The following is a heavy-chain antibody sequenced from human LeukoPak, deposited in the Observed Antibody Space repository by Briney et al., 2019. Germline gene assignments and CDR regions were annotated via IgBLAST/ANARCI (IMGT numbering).Heavy chain of an antibody. Sequence: ASGYTFSNFXIXXVRQATGQGXXWMGWMNPKTGNTGSAQKLQGRVTISGDTSISTAYMELSSLRSEDTAVYYCVRIDYSNAFDIWGQGTMVTVSS. CDR1: GYTFSNFX. J-gene: IGHJ3*02. CDR2: MNPKTGNT. D-gene: IGHD4-11*01. CDR3: VRIDYSNAFDI. V-gene: IGHV1-8*01.